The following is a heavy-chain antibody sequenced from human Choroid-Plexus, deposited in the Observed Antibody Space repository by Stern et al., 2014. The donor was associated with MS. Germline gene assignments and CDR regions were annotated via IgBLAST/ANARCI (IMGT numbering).Heavy chain of an antibody. CDR1: GFTFGSCA. J-gene: IGHJ5*02. V-gene: IGHV3-30*18. CDR3: AKDRQYLTYFFDH. CDR2: VSYDGSNK. Sequence: QVQLVQSGGGVVQPGRPLRLYCVASGFTFGSCAMHWVRQAPGKGLEWVAGVSYDGSNKYYADSVKGRFTISRDNSQNTLYIQMSSLRPEDTAVYYCAKDRQYLTYFFDHWGQGSLVTVSS. D-gene: IGHD2/OR15-2a*01.